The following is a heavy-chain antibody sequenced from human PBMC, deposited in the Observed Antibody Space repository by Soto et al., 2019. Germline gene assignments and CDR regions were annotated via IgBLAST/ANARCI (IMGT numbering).Heavy chain of an antibody. D-gene: IGHD2-8*01. Sequence: SETLSLTCTVSGGSISSYYWSWIRQPPGEGLEWIVYIYYSVSTNYNPPLKSRVTISVDTSKNQFSLKLSSVTAADTAVYYCARAPQWGGYYYYGMDVWGQGTTVTVSS. J-gene: IGHJ6*02. CDR2: IYYSVST. CDR1: GGSISSYY. V-gene: IGHV4-59*01. CDR3: ARAPQWGGYYYYGMDV.